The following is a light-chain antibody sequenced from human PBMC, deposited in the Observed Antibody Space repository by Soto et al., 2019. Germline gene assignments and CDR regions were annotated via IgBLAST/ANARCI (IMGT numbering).Light chain of an antibody. CDR3: PQSYSTPLT. Sequence: DIQMTQSPSSLSASVGDRVTITCRASQSISSYLNWYQQKPGQVPNLLIYAASSLQSGVPSRFSGSGSGTDFTLNISSLQPEDFATYYCPQSYSTPLTFGGGTKVEIK. CDR1: QSISSY. CDR2: AAS. V-gene: IGKV1-39*01. J-gene: IGKJ4*01.